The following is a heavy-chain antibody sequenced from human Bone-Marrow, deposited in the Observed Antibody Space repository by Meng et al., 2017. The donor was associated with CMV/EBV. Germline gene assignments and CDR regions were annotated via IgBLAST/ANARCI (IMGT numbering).Heavy chain of an antibody. J-gene: IGHJ3*02. CDR2: ISAYNGNT. D-gene: IGHD3-22*01. Sequence: ASVKVSCKASGYTFTSYGISWVRQAPGQGLEWMGWISAYNGNTNYAQKLQGRVTMTTDTSTSTAYMELRSLRSDDTAVYYCAREKEPSYYCDSSGYYWGKTQGAFDIWGQGTMVTVSS. V-gene: IGHV1-18*01. CDR1: GYTFTSYG. CDR3: AREKEPSYYCDSSGYYWGKTQGAFDI.